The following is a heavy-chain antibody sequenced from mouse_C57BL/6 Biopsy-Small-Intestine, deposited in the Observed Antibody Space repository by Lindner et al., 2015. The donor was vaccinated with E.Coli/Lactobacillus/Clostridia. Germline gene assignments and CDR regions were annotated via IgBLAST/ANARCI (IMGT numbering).Heavy chain of an antibody. Sequence: VQLQESGPELVEPGASVKLSCKASGYTFTNYDINWVKQRPGQGLEWIGWINPRDGSTEYNEKFKGKATLTVDTSSSTANMELHSLTSEDSAVFFCARYDYDGAYWGQGTLVTVST. CDR3: ARYDYDGAY. CDR1: GYTFTNYD. V-gene: IGHV1-85*01. D-gene: IGHD2-4*01. CDR2: INPRDGST. J-gene: IGHJ3*01.